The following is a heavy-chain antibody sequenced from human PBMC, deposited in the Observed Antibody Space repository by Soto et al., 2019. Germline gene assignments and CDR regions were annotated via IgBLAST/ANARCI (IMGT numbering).Heavy chain of an antibody. CDR3: AREGLVVVPTTVNSDYFFCAMDV. CDR1: GDTFSTYT. V-gene: IGHV1-69*12. J-gene: IGHJ6*02. CDR2: IIPRSATS. Sequence: QVQLVQSGAEVKKPGSSVKVSCKASGDTFSTYTITWMRQAPGQGLEWMGGIIPRSATSNYEQKFQGRVTITADESTRTAYMGLRSLRSEDTAVCYCAREGLVVVPTTVNSDYFFCAMDVWGQGTTVTVSS. D-gene: IGHD2-2*01.